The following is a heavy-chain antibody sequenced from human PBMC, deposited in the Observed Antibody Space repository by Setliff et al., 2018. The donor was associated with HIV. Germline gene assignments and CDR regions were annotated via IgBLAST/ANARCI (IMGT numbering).Heavy chain of an antibody. V-gene: IGHV3-48*03. CDR2: ISSSGSTI. Sequence: GSLRLSCAASGFTFSSYEMNWVRQAPGKGLEWVSYISSSGSTIYYADSVKGRFTISRDNAKNSLYLQMNSLRAEDTAVYYCARHIIAAAGINDAFDIWGQGTMVTVSS. J-gene: IGHJ3*02. CDR3: ARHIIAAAGINDAFDI. CDR1: GFTFSSYE. D-gene: IGHD6-13*01.